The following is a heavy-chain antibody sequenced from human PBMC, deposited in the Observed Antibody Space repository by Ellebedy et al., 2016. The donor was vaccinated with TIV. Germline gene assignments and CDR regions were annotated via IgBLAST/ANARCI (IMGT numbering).Heavy chain of an antibody. CDR3: ARHELGVGYGMDV. D-gene: IGHD3-10*01. J-gene: IGHJ6*02. Sequence: GESLKISXKGSGYSFTSYWIGWVRQMSGKGLEWMGIIYPGDSDTRYSPSFQGQVTISADKSISTAYLQWSSLKASDTAMYYCARHELGVGYGMDVWGQGTTVTVSS. V-gene: IGHV5-51*01. CDR1: GYSFTSYW. CDR2: IYPGDSDT.